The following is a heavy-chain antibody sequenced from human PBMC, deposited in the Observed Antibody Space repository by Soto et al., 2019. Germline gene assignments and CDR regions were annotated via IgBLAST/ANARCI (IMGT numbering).Heavy chain of an antibody. V-gene: IGHV1-8*01. D-gene: IGHD3-3*01. Sequence: GASVKVSCKASGYTFTSYDINWARQATGQGLEWMGWMNPNSGNTGYAQKFQGRVTMTRNTSISTAYMELSSLRSEDTAVYYCARRYYDFWSGYYTKSYYYYYMDVWGKGTTDTVSS. J-gene: IGHJ6*03. CDR2: MNPNSGNT. CDR1: GYTFTSYD. CDR3: ARRYYDFWSGYYTKSYYYYYMDV.